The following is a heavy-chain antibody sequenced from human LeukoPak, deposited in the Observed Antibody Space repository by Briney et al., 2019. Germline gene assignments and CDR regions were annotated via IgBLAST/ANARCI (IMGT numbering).Heavy chain of an antibody. CDR1: GFTVSSNY. D-gene: IGHD3-22*01. V-gene: IGHV3-53*01. J-gene: IGHJ5*02. CDR3: ARVTSFYDSSGYTSVGFDP. Sequence: GGSLRLSCAASGFTVSSNYMSWVRQAPGKWLEWVSVIYSGGSTYYADSVKGRFTISRDNSKNTLYLQMNSLRAEDTAVYYCARVTSFYDSSGYTSVGFDPWGQGTLVTVSS. CDR2: IYSGGST.